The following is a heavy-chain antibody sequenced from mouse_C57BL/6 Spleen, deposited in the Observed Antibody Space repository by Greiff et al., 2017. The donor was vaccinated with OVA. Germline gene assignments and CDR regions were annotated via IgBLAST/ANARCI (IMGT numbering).Heavy chain of an antibody. CDR3: ARWGTTVVANFDY. V-gene: IGHV1-69*01. CDR2: IDPSESYT. CDR1: GYTFTSYW. J-gene: IGHJ2*01. Sequence: QVQLQQPGAELVMPGASVKLSCKASGYTFTSYWMHWVKQRPGQGLAWIGEIDPSESYTNYNQKFKGKSTLTVDKSSSTAYMQLSSLTSEDSAVYYCARWGTTVVANFDYWGQGTTLTVSS. D-gene: IGHD1-1*01.